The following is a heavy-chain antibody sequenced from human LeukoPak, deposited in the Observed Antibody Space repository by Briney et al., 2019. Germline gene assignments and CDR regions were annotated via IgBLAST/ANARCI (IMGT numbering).Heavy chain of an antibody. V-gene: IGHV3-30*04. CDR2: ISYNGGNK. D-gene: IGHD3-10*01. J-gene: IGHJ4*02. CDR3: VLLWFGELSTINN. CDR1: GFSFSHYA. Sequence: QSGGSLRLSCAASGFSFSHYAIHWVRQAPGKGLEWVSLISYNGGNKYYADSVKGRFTISRDNSKNTLYLQMNSLRAEDTAVYYCVLLWFGELSTINNWGQGTLVTVSS.